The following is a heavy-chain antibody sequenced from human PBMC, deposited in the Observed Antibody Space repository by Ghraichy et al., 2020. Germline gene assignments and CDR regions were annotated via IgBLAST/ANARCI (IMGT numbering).Heavy chain of an antibody. CDR1: GFTFSSYS. CDR3: ARDAEGARFLEWLPHYYYYGMDV. J-gene: IGHJ6*02. V-gene: IGHV3-21*01. D-gene: IGHD3-3*01. CDR2: ISSSSSYI. Sequence: GGSLRLSCAASGFTFSSYSMNWVRQAPGKGLEWVSSISSSSSYIYYADSVKGRFTISRDNAKNSLYLQMNSLRAEDTAVYYCARDAEGARFLEWLPHYYYYGMDVWGQGTTVTVSS.